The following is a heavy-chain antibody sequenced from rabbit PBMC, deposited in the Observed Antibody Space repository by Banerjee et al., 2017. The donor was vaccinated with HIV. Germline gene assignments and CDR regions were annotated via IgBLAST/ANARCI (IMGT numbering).Heavy chain of an antibody. CDR2: IDPVFGST. Sequence: EESGGGLVKPEGSLTLTCKASGFDFSSYGVSWVRQAPGKGLEWIGYIDPVFGSTYYASWVNGRFTISSHNAQNTLYLQLNSLTAADTATYFCVRSIYASSSGYLWGPGTLVTVS. CDR1: GFDFSSYG. J-gene: IGHJ4*01. CDR3: VRSIYASSSGYL. D-gene: IGHD1-1*01. V-gene: IGHV1S47*01.